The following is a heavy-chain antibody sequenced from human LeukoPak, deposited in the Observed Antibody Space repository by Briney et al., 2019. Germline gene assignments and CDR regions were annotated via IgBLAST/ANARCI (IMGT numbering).Heavy chain of an antibody. D-gene: IGHD5-12*01. V-gene: IGHV3-74*01. Sequence: GGSLRLSCAASGFTFSSYWMHWVRQAPGKGLVWVSHIKSAGSSTSYADSVKGRFTISRDNAKNTLYLQMNSLRAEDTAVYYCARDRGYTQDYWGLGTLVTVSS. CDR3: ARDRGYTQDY. J-gene: IGHJ4*02. CDR2: IKSAGSST. CDR1: GFTFSSYW.